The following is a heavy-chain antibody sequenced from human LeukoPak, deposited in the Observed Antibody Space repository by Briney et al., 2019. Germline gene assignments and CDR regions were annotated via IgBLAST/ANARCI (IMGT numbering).Heavy chain of an antibody. CDR2: INPNSGGT. V-gene: IGHV1-2*02. D-gene: IGHD3-22*01. CDR1: GYTFTGYY. Sequence: GASVKVSCKASGYTFTGYYMHWVRQAPGQGLEWMGWINPNSGGTNYAQKFQGRVTMTRDTSISTAYMELSRLRSDDTAVYYCARAPENYYDSSGYFFSARRTGYFQHWGQGTLVTVSS. CDR3: ARAPENYYDSSGYFFSARRTGYFQH. J-gene: IGHJ1*01.